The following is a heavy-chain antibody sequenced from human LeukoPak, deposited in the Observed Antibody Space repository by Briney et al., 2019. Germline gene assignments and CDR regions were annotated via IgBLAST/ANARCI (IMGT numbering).Heavy chain of an antibody. CDR3: ARNHYYGSGSYYDPQNWFDP. CDR2: IYHSGST. J-gene: IGHJ5*02. CDR1: GYSISSGYY. V-gene: IGHV4-38-2*02. D-gene: IGHD3-10*01. Sequence: PSEPLSLTCTVSGYSISSGYYWGWIRQPPGKGLEWTGSIYHSGSTYYNPSLKSRLTISVDTSKNQFSLKLSSVTAADTAVYYCARNHYYGSGSYYDPQNWFDPWGQGTLVIVSS.